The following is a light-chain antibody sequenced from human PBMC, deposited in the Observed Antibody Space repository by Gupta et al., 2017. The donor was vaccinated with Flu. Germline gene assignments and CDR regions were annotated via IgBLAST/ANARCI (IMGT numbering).Light chain of an antibody. CDR1: ELPKQY. J-gene: IGLJ3*02. CDR2: KDS. Sequence: SSVLTHPPPVSVSPGQTARITCSGDELPKQYAYWYQQKPGQAPVLVIYKDSERPSGIPERFSGSSSGTTVTLTISGVQAEDEADYYCQSADSSGTYFWVFGGGTKLTVL. CDR3: QSADSSGTYFWV. V-gene: IGLV3-25*03.